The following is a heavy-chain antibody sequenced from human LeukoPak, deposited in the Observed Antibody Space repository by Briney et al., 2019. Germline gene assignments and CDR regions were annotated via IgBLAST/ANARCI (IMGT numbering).Heavy chain of an antibody. CDR1: GFTFSSYA. Sequence: GGSLRLSCAASGFTFSSYAMHWVRQAPGKGLEWVAVISYDGSNKYYADSVKGRFTISRDNSKNTLYLQMNSLRAEDTAVYYCARDSIAYCGGDCYSVDYWGQGTLVTVSS. V-gene: IGHV3-30-3*01. J-gene: IGHJ4*02. D-gene: IGHD2-21*01. CDR3: ARDSIAYCGGDCYSVDY. CDR2: ISYDGSNK.